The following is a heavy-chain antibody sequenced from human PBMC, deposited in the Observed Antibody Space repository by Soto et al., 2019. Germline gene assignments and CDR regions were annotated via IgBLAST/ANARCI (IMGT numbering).Heavy chain of an antibody. Sequence: SETLSLTCTVSNGSISSAIYYWGWIRQPPGKGLEWIGSIYHSGSTYYNPSLQGRVTISVDTSKNQFSLKLSSVTAADTAVYFCAGRSSLASVQVYFREISNYDWFDPWGQGTLVTVSS. J-gene: IGHJ5*02. D-gene: IGHD1-1*01. V-gene: IGHV4-39*01. CDR1: NGSISSAIYY. CDR3: AGRSSLASVQVYFREISNYDWFDP. CDR2: IYHSGST.